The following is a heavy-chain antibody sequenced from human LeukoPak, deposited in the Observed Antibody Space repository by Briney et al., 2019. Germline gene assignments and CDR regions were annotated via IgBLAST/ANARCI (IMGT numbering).Heavy chain of an antibody. CDR1: GFTVSSNY. CDR3: ARGTYYYDSSGYYFT. J-gene: IGHJ5*02. Sequence: GGSLRLSCAASGFTVSSNYMSWVRQAPGKGLEWVSVIYSGGSTYYADSVKGRFTISRDNSKNTLYLQMNSLRAEDTAVYYCARGTYYYDSSGYYFTWGQGTLVTASS. V-gene: IGHV3-53*01. CDR2: IYSGGST. D-gene: IGHD3-22*01.